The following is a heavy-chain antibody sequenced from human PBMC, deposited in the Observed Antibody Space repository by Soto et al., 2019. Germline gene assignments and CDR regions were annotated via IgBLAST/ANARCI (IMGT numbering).Heavy chain of an antibody. V-gene: IGHV3-7*01. D-gene: IGHD3-10*01. CDR3: ARESQYGTGASVNHDLDF. J-gene: IGHJ4*01. CDR2: IKLDDSEK. CDR1: GFTFSFYL. Sequence: PGGSRRYSFAASGFTFSFYLMSWVRQAPGKGLEWLGTIKLDDSEKKYVDSVKGRVTMSRDNSKNSVYLQMDSLRAEDTAVYYCARESQYGTGASVNHDLDFWGHGTLVTVSS.